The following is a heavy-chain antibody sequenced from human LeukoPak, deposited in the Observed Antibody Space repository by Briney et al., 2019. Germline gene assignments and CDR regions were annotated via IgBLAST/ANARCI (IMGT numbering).Heavy chain of an antibody. Sequence: PGGSLRLSCAASGFTFSSYEMNWVRRAPGKGLELISYISSSGSTIYYADSVKGRFTISRDNAKNSLYLQMNSLRAEDTAVYYCAREYYDSSGHNSWGQGTLVTVSS. CDR3: AREYYDSSGHNS. CDR1: GFTFSSYE. CDR2: ISSSGSTI. J-gene: IGHJ4*02. V-gene: IGHV3-48*03. D-gene: IGHD3-22*01.